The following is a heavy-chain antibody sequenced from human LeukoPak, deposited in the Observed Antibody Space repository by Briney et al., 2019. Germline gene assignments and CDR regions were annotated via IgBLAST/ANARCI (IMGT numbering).Heavy chain of an antibody. CDR3: ALTMVRGVTGYYYYYMDV. Sequence: ASVKVSCKASGYTFTGYYMHWVRQAPGQGLEWMGWINPNSGGTNYAQKFQGRVTMTRDTSISTAYMELSRLRSDDTAVYYCALTMVRGVTGYYYYYMDVWGEGTTVTVSS. V-gene: IGHV1-2*02. CDR1: GYTFTGYY. J-gene: IGHJ6*03. CDR2: INPNSGGT. D-gene: IGHD3-10*01.